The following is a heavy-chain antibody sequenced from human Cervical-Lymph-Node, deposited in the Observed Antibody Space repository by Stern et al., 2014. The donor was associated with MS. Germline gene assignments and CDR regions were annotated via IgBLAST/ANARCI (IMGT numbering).Heavy chain of an antibody. CDR2: IWYDGSNK. V-gene: IGHV3-33*01. CDR1: GFTFSSYG. J-gene: IGHJ4*02. D-gene: IGHD3-22*01. Sequence: QVQLVESGGGVVQPGRSLRLSCAASGFTFSSYGMHWVRKAPGKGLEWMAVIWYDGSNKYYADSVKGRFTISRDNSKNTLYLQMNSLRAEDTAVYYCACTEDYDSSGYYVPAFDYWGQGTLVTVSS. CDR3: ACTEDYDSSGYYVPAFDY.